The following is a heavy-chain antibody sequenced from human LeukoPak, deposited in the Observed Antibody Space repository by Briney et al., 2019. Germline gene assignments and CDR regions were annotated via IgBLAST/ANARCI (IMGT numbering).Heavy chain of an antibody. CDR1: GGSFSGYY. CDR3: ARATRITIFEF. Sequence: PSETLSLTCAVYGGSFSGYYWGWIRQPPGKGLEWIGEINHSGSTNYNPSLKSRVTISVDTSKNQFSLKLSSVTAADTAVYYCARATRITIFEFWGQGTLVTVSS. D-gene: IGHD3-3*01. CDR2: INHSGST. J-gene: IGHJ1*01. V-gene: IGHV4-34*01.